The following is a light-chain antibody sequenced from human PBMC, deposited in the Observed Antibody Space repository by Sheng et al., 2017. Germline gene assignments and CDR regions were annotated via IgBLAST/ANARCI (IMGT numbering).Light chain of an antibody. J-gene: IGKJ5*01. V-gene: IGKV1-39*01. CDR2: TAS. CDR3: QQSYSTPSIT. Sequence: DIQLTQSPSFLSASVGDRVTITCRASQSISKWLAWYQQKPGKAPKLLIYTASSLQSGVPSRFSGSGSGTDFTLTINSLQPEDFATYYCQQSYSTPSITFGQGTRLEIK. CDR1: QSISKW.